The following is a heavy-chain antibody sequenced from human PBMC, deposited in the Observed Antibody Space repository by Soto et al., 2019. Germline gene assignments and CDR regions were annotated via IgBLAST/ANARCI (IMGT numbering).Heavy chain of an antibody. J-gene: IGHJ4*02. CDR1: GGTFSTFT. V-gene: IGHV1-69*02. Sequence: QVHLVQSGAEVKKPGSSVKVSCKASGGTFSTFTITWLRQAPGQGLEWMGRILPVLGITNYAQKFQGRVTITADKSTSTAYMELSSLRSEDTAVFYCAIPNNPTIDPGINFFDYWGQGTLVTVSP. CDR2: ILPVLGIT. CDR3: AIPNNPTIDPGINFFDY. D-gene: IGHD1-1*01.